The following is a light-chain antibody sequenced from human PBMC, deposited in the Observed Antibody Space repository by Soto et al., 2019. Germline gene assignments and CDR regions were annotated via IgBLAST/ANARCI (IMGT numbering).Light chain of an antibody. CDR2: EGS. Sequence: QSVLTQPASVSGSPGQSITISCTGTSSDVGSYNIVSWYQQHPGKAPKLMIYEGSKRPSGVSHRFSGSKSGNTASLTISGLQAEDEADYYCCSYAGSSTWVFGGGTKLTAL. CDR3: CSYAGSSTWV. V-gene: IGLV2-23*01. J-gene: IGLJ3*02. CDR1: SSDVGSYNI.